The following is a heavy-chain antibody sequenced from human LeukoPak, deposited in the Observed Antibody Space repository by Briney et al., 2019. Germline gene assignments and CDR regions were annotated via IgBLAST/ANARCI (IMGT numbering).Heavy chain of an antibody. D-gene: IGHD3-10*01. J-gene: IGHJ6*02. CDR3: ARGTMVRGGYYYGMDV. Sequence: ASVKVSCKASGYTFTSYDINWVRQATGQGLEWMGWMNPNSGNTGYAQKFQGRVTMTRNTSISTAYMELSSLRSEDTAVYYCARGTMVRGGYYYGMDVWGQGTTVTVSS. CDR2: MNPNSGNT. V-gene: IGHV1-8*01. CDR1: GYTFTSYD.